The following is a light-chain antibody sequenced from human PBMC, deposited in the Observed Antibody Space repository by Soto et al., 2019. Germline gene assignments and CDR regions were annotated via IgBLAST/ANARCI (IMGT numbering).Light chain of an antibody. CDR1: SSDVGGYDY. CDR3: CSYTSTSTLV. J-gene: IGLJ2*01. CDR2: DVT. V-gene: IGLV2-14*01. Sequence: QAVVTQPASVSGSPGQSITISCTGTSSDVGGYDYVSWYQQHPGKAPRLMIYDVTNRPSGISNRFSGSKSGNTASLTISGLQAEDEADYFCCSYTSTSTLVFGGGTKLTVL.